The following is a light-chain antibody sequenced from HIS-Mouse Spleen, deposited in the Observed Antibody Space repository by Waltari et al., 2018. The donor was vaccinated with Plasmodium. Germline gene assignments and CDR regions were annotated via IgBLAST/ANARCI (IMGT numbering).Light chain of an antibody. V-gene: IGLV2-23*01. Sequence: QSALTQPASVSGSPGQSITISCTGTSSDVGSYNLVSWCQQHPGKAPKLMIYEGSKRPSGVSTRFSGSKSGNTASLTISGLQAEDEADYYCCSYAGSSTVFGGGTKLTVL. CDR1: SSDVGSYNL. CDR3: CSYAGSSTV. CDR2: EGS. J-gene: IGLJ3*02.